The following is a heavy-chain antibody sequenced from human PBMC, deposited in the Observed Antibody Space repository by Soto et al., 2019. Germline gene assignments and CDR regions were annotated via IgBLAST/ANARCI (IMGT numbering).Heavy chain of an antibody. J-gene: IGHJ1*01. CDR3: ARDIFETEAGSRRLFQY. CDR2: MSHDGIFI. D-gene: IGHD6-13*01. V-gene: IGHV3-30*03. CDR1: GFTFSRYS. Sequence: HPGGSLRLSCAASGFTFSRYSMHWVRQAPGKGLEWVAGMSHDGIFIYYADSVKGRFTISRDNSKNTLYLQMDSLRADDTTIYYCARDIFETEAGSRRLFQYWGQGTLVTVSS.